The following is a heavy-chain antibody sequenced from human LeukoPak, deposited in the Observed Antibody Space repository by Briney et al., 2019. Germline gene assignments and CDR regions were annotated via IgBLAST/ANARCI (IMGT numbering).Heavy chain of an antibody. V-gene: IGHV3-74*01. CDR2: INTDGSST. Sequence: GGSLRLSCAASGFTFSSYWMHWVRHAPGKGLVWVSRINTDGSSTSYADSVKGRFTISRDNAKNTLYLQMNSLRAEDTAVYYCARVEEQYYYDSSGYPDYWGQGTLVTVSS. D-gene: IGHD3-22*01. CDR3: ARVEEQYYYDSSGYPDY. CDR1: GFTFSSYW. J-gene: IGHJ4*02.